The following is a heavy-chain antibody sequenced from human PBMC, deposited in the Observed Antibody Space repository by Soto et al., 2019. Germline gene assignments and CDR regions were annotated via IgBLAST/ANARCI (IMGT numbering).Heavy chain of an antibody. CDR1: GFAFSSYG. CDR3: ATVGGYSGTYCVDS. D-gene: IGHD5-12*01. J-gene: IGHJ4*02. CDR2: IWYDVSNK. V-gene: IGHV3-33*01. Sequence: GESLKISCAASGFAFSSYGMNWVRQAPGKGLEWVAVIWYDVSNKYYTDSVKGRFTISRDNSKNTLYLQMNSLRAEDTAMYYCATVGGYSGTYCVDSWGQGNMVTVSS.